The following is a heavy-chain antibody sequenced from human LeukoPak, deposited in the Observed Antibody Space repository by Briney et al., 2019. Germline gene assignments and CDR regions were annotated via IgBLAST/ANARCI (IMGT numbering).Heavy chain of an antibody. CDR1: GFTFSDYA. J-gene: IGHJ4*02. D-gene: IGHD4-17*01. Sequence: PGGSPRLSCATSGFTFSDYAMRWVRQAPGKGLEWVAIIRYDGSIKYYEESVKGRFTISRDDSKNTVYLQMNSPRVEDTALYFCARSYGDYAPDYWGQGTLVTVSS. CDR3: ARSYGDYAPDY. V-gene: IGHV3-33*01. CDR2: IRYDGSIK.